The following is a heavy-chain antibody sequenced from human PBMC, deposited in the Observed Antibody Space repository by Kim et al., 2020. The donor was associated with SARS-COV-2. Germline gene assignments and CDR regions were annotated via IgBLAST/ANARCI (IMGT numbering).Heavy chain of an antibody. CDR2: ISGSGGST. J-gene: IGHJ6*02. CDR1: GFTFSSYA. D-gene: IGHD5-12*01. Sequence: GGSLRLSCAASGFTFSSYAMSWVRQAPGKGLEWVSAISGSGGSTYYADSVKGRFTISRDNSKNTLYLQMNSLRAEDTAVYYCAKGDLRYSGYDSWSCYYYYGMDVWGQGTTVTVSS. V-gene: IGHV3-23*01. CDR3: AKGDLRYSGYDSWSCYYYYGMDV.